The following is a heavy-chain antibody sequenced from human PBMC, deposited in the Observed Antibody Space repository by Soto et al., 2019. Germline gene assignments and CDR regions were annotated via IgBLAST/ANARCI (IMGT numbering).Heavy chain of an antibody. J-gene: IGHJ3*02. CDR2: ISWNSGSI. CDR1: GFTFEDYA. Sequence: EVQLVEFGGGLVQPGRSLRLSCVASGFTFEDYAMHWVRQAPGKGLEWVSGISWNSGSIGYADSVKGRFTISRDNAKNSLYLQMNSLRAEDTALYYCAKDMGLSYYDSSGYYFTGGDAFDIWGQGTMVTVSS. CDR3: AKDMGLSYYDSSGYYFTGGDAFDI. D-gene: IGHD3-22*01. V-gene: IGHV3-9*01.